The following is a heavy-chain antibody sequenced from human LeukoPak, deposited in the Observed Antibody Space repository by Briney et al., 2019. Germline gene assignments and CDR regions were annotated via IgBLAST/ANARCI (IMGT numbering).Heavy chain of an antibody. J-gene: IGHJ5*02. D-gene: IGHD3-10*01. Sequence: GGSLRLSCVASGFTFSTYGMSWVRQAPGKGLEGVAAVSSTGSGTYYPDSLKGRFIISRDNSQNTVFLQMNSLRPEDTAFYFCAKDGPLLWFGPTDAWGQGILVTVSS. CDR1: GFTFSTYG. CDR2: VSSTGSGT. CDR3: AKDGPLLWFGPTDA. V-gene: IGHV3-23*01.